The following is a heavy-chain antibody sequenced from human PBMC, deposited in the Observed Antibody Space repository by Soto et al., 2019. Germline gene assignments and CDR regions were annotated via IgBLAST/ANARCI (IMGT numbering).Heavy chain of an antibody. CDR3: ARVRDHYGSGSRCFFDY. CDR2: IWNDGSNK. V-gene: IGHV3-33*08. J-gene: IGHJ4*02. Sequence: PGGSMRLPCAAYGFNFSNYGMHWVRQAPGKGLEWVTVIWNDGSNKYYADSVKGRFTVSRDNSKNTLYLQMDSLRAEDTALYYCARVRDHYGSGSRCFFDYCGQRIRVTV. D-gene: IGHD3-10*01. CDR1: GFNFSNYG.